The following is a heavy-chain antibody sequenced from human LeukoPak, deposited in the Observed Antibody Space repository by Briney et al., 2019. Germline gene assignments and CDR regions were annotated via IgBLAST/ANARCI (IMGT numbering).Heavy chain of an antibody. Sequence: GGSLRLSCVASGFTVSDNHVSWVRQAPGKGLEWVSLIDNVGGTYYAGSVKGRFTISREHSENTLYLQMNSLRAEDTALYYCMGYGGNSFWGQGTLVTVPS. D-gene: IGHD4-23*01. CDR2: IDNVGGT. CDR1: GFTVSDNH. V-gene: IGHV3-66*01. CDR3: MGYGGNSF. J-gene: IGHJ4*02.